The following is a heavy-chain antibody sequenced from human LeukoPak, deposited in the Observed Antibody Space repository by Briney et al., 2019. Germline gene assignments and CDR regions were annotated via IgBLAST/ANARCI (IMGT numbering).Heavy chain of an antibody. CDR2: ISYNGVNK. CDR1: GFTFSDYA. J-gene: IGHJ4*02. Sequence: GGSLRLSCAASGFTFSDYAMHWVRQAPGKGLEWVTLISYNGVNKYYADSVKGRFTISGDNSKNTLYLQMDSLRAEDTAVYYCAKDNTVTAFGYWGQGTLVTVSS. V-gene: IGHV3-30-3*01. D-gene: IGHD4-17*01. CDR3: AKDNTVTAFGY.